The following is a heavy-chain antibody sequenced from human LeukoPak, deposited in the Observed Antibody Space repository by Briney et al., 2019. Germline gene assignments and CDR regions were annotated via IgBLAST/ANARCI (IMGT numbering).Heavy chain of an antibody. Sequence: PGGSLRLSCAASGFTFRDAGMSWVRQAPGKGLEWVAFLSFDESNKYYADSVKGRFTISRDNSMNTLFLQMNSLRDEDTAVYYCARGDYYDNRGYPPRDYWGQGTLVTVSS. CDR2: LSFDESNK. CDR3: ARGDYYDNRGYPPRDY. J-gene: IGHJ4*02. CDR1: GFTFRDAG. V-gene: IGHV3-30-3*01. D-gene: IGHD3-22*01.